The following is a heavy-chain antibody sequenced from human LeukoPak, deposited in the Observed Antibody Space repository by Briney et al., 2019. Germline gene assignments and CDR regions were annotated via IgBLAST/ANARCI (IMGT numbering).Heavy chain of an antibody. V-gene: IGHV3-30*02. CDR3: AREPRLRYFDWLSADGYNWFDP. CDR2: IRYDGSNK. CDR1: GFTFSSYG. Sequence: GGSLRLSCAASGFTFSSYGMHWVRQAPGKGLEWVAFIRYDGSNKYYADSVKGRFTISRDNSKNTLYLQMNSLRAEDTAVYYCAREPRLRYFDWLSADGYNWFDPWGQGTLVTVSS. J-gene: IGHJ5*02. D-gene: IGHD3-9*01.